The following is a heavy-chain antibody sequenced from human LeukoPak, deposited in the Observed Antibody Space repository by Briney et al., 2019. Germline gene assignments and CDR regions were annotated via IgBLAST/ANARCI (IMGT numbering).Heavy chain of an antibody. V-gene: IGHV3-21*01. CDR3: ARSPSAEIDY. CDR2: ISSSSSYI. Sequence: KTGGSLRLSCAASGFTFSSYSMNWVRQAPGKGLGWVSSISSSSSYIYYADSVKGRFTISRDNAKNSLYLQMNSLRAEDTAVYYCARSPSAEIDYWGQGTLVTVSS. J-gene: IGHJ4*02. D-gene: IGHD2-2*01. CDR1: GFTFSSYS.